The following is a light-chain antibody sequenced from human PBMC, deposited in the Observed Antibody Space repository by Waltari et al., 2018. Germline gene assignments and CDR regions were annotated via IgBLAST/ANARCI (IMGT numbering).Light chain of an antibody. CDR3: QQRNRWPRT. V-gene: IGKV3D-20*02. J-gene: IGKJ1*01. CDR1: QSLSVAY. Sequence: EIVLTQSPGTLSLSPGDTATLSCRARQSLSVAYLAWYQHKSGQAPRLLIYGASYRATGIPDRFSGSGSGTDFTLTISSLEPDDSAVYYCQQRNRWPRTFGQGTKVEIK. CDR2: GAS.